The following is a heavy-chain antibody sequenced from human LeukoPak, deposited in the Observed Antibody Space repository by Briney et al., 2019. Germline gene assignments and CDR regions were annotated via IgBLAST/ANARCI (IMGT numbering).Heavy chain of an antibody. V-gene: IGHV4-31*03. J-gene: IGHJ4*02. CDR2: MYDSGNT. D-gene: IGHD5-18*01. CDR1: GGSISGGGYY. Sequence: SQTLSLTCTVSGGSISGGGYYWNWFRHHPEKGLEWIGYMYDSGNTYYSPSLKSRVTISLDTSKNQFSLKLSSVTAADTAVYYCAKALGGRGYSYGALDYWGEGIQVTVSS. CDR3: AKALGGRGYSYGALDY.